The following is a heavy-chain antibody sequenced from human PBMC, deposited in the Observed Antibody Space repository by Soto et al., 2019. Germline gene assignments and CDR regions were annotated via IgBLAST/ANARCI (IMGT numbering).Heavy chain of an antibody. D-gene: IGHD3-22*01. V-gene: IGHV3-66*01. J-gene: IGHJ4*02. CDR1: GFTVSSNY. CDR2: IYSGGST. CDR3: ARASRNYYDSSGYLYYFDY. Sequence: PGGSLGLSCAASGFTVSSNYMSWVRQAPGKGLEWVSVIYSGGSTYYADSVKGRFTISRDNSKNTLYLQMNSLRAEDTAVYYCARASRNYYDSSGYLYYFDYWGQGTLVTVSS.